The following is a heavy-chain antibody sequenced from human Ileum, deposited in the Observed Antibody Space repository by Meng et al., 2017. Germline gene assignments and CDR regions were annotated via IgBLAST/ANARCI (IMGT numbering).Heavy chain of an antibody. J-gene: IGHJ2*01. CDR2: MYYSGST. Sequence: QVPLPESGPGLVRPSQHLSLTCIVSGVSISSNVNYWSWIRQHPGKGLEWLGYMYYSGSTYYNPSINTPITISLDTSKNQFSLRLDSVTAADTAVYFCARNDLAFWYFDLWGRGTLVTVSS. V-gene: IGHV4-31*01. CDR3: ARNDLAFWYFDL. D-gene: IGHD3-3*01. CDR1: GVSISSNVNY.